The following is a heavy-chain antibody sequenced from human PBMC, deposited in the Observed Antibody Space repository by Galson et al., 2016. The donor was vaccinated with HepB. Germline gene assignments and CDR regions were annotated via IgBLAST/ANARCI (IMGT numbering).Heavy chain of an antibody. Sequence: SLRLSCAASGFTVNSYGVHWVRQTPGKRLEWMAVMSYDGSTKKYADSVKGRFTISRDNSKNTVYLQVNRLRPEDTAVYYCAREVHSDDFWSGYTLSYYGMDVWGQGTAVTVPS. CDR3: AREVHSDDFWSGYTLSYYGMDV. CDR1: GFTVNSYG. CDR2: MSYDGSTK. V-gene: IGHV3-30*03. D-gene: IGHD3-3*01. J-gene: IGHJ6*02.